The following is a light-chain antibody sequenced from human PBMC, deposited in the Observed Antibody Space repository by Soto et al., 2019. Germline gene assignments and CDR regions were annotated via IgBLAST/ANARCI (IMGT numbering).Light chain of an antibody. CDR1: SSNIGAGYD. Sequence: QSVLTQPPSVSGAPGQRVTISCTGSSSNIGAGYDVHWYQHLPGTAPKLLIYSNYQRPAGVTDRFSGSKSGTSASLVISGLQSEDEADYFCAAWDDNLNGYVFGSGTKLTVL. CDR3: AAWDDNLNGYV. J-gene: IGLJ1*01. V-gene: IGLV1-40*01. CDR2: SNY.